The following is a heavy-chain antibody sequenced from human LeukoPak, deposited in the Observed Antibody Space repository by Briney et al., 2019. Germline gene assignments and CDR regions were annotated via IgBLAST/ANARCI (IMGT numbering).Heavy chain of an antibody. CDR2: ISGSGGST. D-gene: IGHD4-17*01. V-gene: IGHV3-23*01. CDR1: GFTFSSYG. CDR3: AKGTAYGDYCDY. Sequence: GGSLRLSCAASGFTFSSYGITWVRQAPGKGLQWVSTISGSGGSTYYADSVKGRFTISRDNSRNTLYLQMSSLRAEDTAVYYCAKGTAYGDYCDYWGQGTLVTVSS. J-gene: IGHJ4*02.